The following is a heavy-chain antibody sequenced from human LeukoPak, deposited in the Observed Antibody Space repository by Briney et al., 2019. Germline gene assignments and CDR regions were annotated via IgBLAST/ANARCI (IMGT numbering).Heavy chain of an antibody. CDR1: GFTFSSYA. CDR2: ISGSGGST. J-gene: IGHJ4*02. Sequence: GGSLRLSCAASGFTFSSYAMSWVRQAPGKGLEWVSAISGSGGSTYYADSVKGRFTTSRDNSKNTLYLQMNSQRAEDTAVYYGARWYSSSWYGGDNMDPRFDYWGQGTLVTVSS. CDR3: ARWYSSSWYGGDNMDPRFDY. D-gene: IGHD6-13*01. V-gene: IGHV3-23*01.